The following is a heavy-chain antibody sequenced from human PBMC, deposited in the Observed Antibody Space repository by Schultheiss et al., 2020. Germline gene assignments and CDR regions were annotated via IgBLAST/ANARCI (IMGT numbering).Heavy chain of an antibody. Sequence: GGSLRLSCAASGFTFSGNYMSWIRQAPGKGLEWVSGISGSGGSTHYADSVKGRFTISRDNSKNTLYLQMNSLRVEDTAVYYCANPLYDDSWTTFDYWGQGTLVTVSS. J-gene: IGHJ4*02. CDR3: ANPLYDDSWTTFDY. CDR2: ISGSGGST. V-gene: IGHV3-23*01. CDR1: GFTFSGNY. D-gene: IGHD6-13*01.